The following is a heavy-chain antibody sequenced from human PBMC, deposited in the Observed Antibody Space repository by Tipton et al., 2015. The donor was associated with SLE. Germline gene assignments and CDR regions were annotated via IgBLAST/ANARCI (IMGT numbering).Heavy chain of an antibody. CDR2: IYYSGST. J-gene: IGHJ4*02. CDR1: GCSISSYC. CDR3: ARAIAVAGPFDY. D-gene: IGHD6-19*01. V-gene: IGHV4-59*01. Sequence: LSLTCTVSGCSISSYCWSWIRQPPGKGLEWIGYIYYSGSTNYNPSLKSRVTISVDTSKNQFSLRLSSVTAADTAVYYCARAIAVAGPFDYWGQGTLVTVSS.